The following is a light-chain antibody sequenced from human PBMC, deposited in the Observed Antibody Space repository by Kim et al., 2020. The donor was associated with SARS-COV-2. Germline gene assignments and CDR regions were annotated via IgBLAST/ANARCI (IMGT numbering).Light chain of an antibody. V-gene: IGKV1-5*01. CDR3: QQHNGY. CDR1: QSITSG. J-gene: IGKJ4*01. CDR2: AVS. Sequence: TLSAPVGDTVTSTCRSSQSITSGLAWYQQKPGKAPKRLIYAVSNLDSGVPSRFSGSGSGTQFSLTIRSLQPDDFATYYCQQHNGYFGGGTKVDIK.